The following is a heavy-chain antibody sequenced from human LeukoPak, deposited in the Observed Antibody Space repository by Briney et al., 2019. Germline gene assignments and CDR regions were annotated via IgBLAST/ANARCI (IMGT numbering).Heavy chain of an antibody. D-gene: IGHD3-3*01. Sequence: GGSLRLSCAASGFIFTNYFMSWVRQAPGKGLEWVACIKHDGSEKYYVDSVRGRFTISRDNTMNSLYLQMSSLRAEDTAVYYCATDRGWRTSGYYLYYFEYWGQGTLVTFSS. CDR1: GFIFTNYF. CDR2: IKHDGSEK. V-gene: IGHV3-7*01. J-gene: IGHJ4*02. CDR3: ATDRGWRTSGYYLYYFEY.